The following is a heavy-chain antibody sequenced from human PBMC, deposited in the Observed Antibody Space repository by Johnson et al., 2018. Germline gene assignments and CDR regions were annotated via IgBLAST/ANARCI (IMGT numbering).Heavy chain of an antibody. V-gene: IGHV3-30*18. CDR3: AKDQYYYESSGYYTGNMGV. Sequence: QVQLVQSGGGVVQPGRSLRLSCAASGFTFSSYGMHWVRQAPGKGLEWVAVISYDGSNKYYADSVKGRFTISRDNSKNTLYLQMNSLRDEDTAVYCCAKDQYYYESSGYYTGNMGVWGKGTTVTVSS. D-gene: IGHD3-22*01. CDR1: GFTFSSYG. J-gene: IGHJ6*03. CDR2: ISYDGSNK.